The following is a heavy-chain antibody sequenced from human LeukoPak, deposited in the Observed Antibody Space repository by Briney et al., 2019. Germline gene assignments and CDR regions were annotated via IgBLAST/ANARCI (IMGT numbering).Heavy chain of an antibody. J-gene: IGHJ5*02. Sequence: SETLSLTCTVSGGSISSSSYYWGWIRQPPGKGLEWIGSIYYSGSTYYNPSLKSRVTISVDTSKNQFSLKLSSVTAADTAVYYCARDLADYYDSSGYYSFNWFDPWGQGTLVTVSS. D-gene: IGHD3-22*01. V-gene: IGHV4-39*02. CDR3: ARDLADYYDSSGYYSFNWFDP. CDR2: IYYSGST. CDR1: GGSISSSSYY.